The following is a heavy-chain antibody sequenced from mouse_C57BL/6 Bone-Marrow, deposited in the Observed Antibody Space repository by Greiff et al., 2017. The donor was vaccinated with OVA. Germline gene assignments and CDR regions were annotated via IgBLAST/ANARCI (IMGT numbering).Heavy chain of an antibody. D-gene: IGHD2-5*01. V-gene: IGHV1-26*01. Sequence: VQLQQSGPELVKPGASVKISCKASGYTFTDYYMNWVKQSHGKSLEWIGDINPNNGGTSYNQKFKGKATLTVDKSSSTAYMELRSLTSEDSAVYYCARHSNLYAMDYWGQGTSVTVSS. CDR1: GYTFTDYY. J-gene: IGHJ4*01. CDR2: INPNNGGT. CDR3: ARHSNLYAMDY.